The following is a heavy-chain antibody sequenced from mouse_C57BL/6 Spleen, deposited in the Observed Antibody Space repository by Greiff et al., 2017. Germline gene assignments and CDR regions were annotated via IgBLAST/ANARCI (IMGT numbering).Heavy chain of an antibody. D-gene: IGHD2-4*01. Sequence: QVQLQQSGAELVMPGASVKLSCKASGYTFTSYWMHWVKQRPGQGLEWIGEIDPSDSYTNYTQKFKGKSTLTVDKSSSTAYMQLSSLTSEYSAVYYCTRREKSTLIMPWFDYWGPGATLPVSS. CDR1: GYTFTSYW. J-gene: IGHJ2*01. CDR2: IDPSDSYT. CDR3: TRREKSTLIMPWFDY. V-gene: IGHV1-69*01.